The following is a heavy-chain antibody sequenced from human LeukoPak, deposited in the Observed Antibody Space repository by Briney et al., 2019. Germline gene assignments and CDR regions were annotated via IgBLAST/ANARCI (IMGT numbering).Heavy chain of an antibody. CDR1: GYTFTGYY. CDR3: ARDHGSGSYPYDP. V-gene: IGHV1-2*02. J-gene: IGHJ5*02. Sequence: GASVKVSCKASGYTFTGYYMHWVRQAPGQGLEWMGWINPNSGGTNYAQKFQGRVTMTRDTSISTAYMELSRLRSDDTAVYYCARDHGSGSYPYDPWGQGTLVTVSS. CDR2: INPNSGGT. D-gene: IGHD3-10*01.